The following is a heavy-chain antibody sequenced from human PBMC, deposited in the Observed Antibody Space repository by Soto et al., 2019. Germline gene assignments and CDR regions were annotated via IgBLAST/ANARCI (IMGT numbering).Heavy chain of an antibody. J-gene: IGHJ4*01. CDR3: ARDPLYSNYFDY. CDR1: GFTFSSYS. CDR2: ISSSSSYI. V-gene: IGHV3-21*01. Sequence: GGSLRLSCAASGFTFSSYSMNWVRQAPGKGLEWVSSISSSSSYIYYADSVKGRFTISRDNAKNSLYLQMNSLRAEDTAVYYCARDPLYSNYFDYWGHGTLVTVSS. D-gene: IGHD4-4*01.